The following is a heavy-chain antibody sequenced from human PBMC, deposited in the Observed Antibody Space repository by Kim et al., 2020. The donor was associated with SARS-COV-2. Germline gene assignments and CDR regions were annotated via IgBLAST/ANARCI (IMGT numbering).Heavy chain of an antibody. CDR1: GFSLSTSGVG. V-gene: IGHV2-5*02. J-gene: IGHJ4*02. CDR2: IYWDDDK. D-gene: IGHD3-10*01. Sequence: SGPTLVNPTQTLTLTCTFSGFSLSTSGVGVGWIRQPPGKALEWLALIYWDDDKRYSPSLKSRLTITKDTSKNQVVLTMTNMDPVDTATYYCAHRLRDGSGSYYTFDYWGQGTLVTVSS. CDR3: AHRLRDGSGSYYTFDY.